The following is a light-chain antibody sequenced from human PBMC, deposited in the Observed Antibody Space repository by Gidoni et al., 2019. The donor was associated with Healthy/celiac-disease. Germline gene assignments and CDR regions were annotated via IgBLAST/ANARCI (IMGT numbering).Light chain of an antibody. Sequence: DIQMTQSPSSLSASVGDRVTITCRASQSISSYLNWYQQKPGKAPKLLIYAAYSLQSGVPSRFSGSGSGTDFTLTISSLQPEDFATDYCQQSYSTPGTFXPXTKVEIK. CDR1: QSISSY. V-gene: IGKV1-39*01. CDR3: QQSYSTPGT. CDR2: AAY. J-gene: IGKJ3*01.